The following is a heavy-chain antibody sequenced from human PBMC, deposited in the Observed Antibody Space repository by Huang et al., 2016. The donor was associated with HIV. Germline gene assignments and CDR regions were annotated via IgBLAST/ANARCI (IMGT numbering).Heavy chain of an antibody. V-gene: IGHV1-18*01. CDR1: NYNFGSHG. J-gene: IGHJ6*03. Sequence: QVQLVQSGAEVKKPGASVKVSCEASNYNFGSHGISWVRRAPGQGLEWVGWISVYNGDKNDAQKVQGRVTMTRATSTRTAYMELTSLRFDDTAVYYCARSGFGVVITTTLDYYYMDVWGTGTTVTVSS. CDR2: ISVYNGDK. CDR3: ARSGFGVVITTTLDYYYMDV. D-gene: IGHD3-3*01.